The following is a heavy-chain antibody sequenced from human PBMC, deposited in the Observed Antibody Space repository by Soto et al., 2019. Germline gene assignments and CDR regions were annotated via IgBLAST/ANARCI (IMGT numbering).Heavy chain of an antibody. J-gene: IGHJ4*02. CDR3: ARRGRDNSYFDY. D-gene: IGHD1-20*01. V-gene: IGHV4-59*08. CDR2: ISYSAST. CDR1: DGSISSYY. Sequence: QVQLQESGPGLVKPSETLSLTCTVSDGSISSYYWSWIRQPPGKGLEWIAYISYSASTSYNPSLKSRVTIAVDTSQNQFSLKLNSVTAADTAVYYCARRGRDNSYFDYWGQGKLVTVSS.